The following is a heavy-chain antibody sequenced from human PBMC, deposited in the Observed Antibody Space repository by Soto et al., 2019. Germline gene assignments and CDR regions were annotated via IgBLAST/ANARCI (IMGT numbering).Heavy chain of an antibody. CDR2: INPNSGGT. CDR1: GYTFTGYY. V-gene: IGHV1-2*04. D-gene: IGHD2-15*01. CDR3: ASLGYCSGGSCLDAFDI. J-gene: IGHJ3*02. Sequence: ASVKVSCKASGYTFTGYYMHWVRQAPGQGLEWMGWINPNSGGTNYAQKLQGWVTMTRDTSISTAYMEQSRLRSDDTAVYYCASLGYCSGGSCLDAFDIWGQGTMVTVSS.